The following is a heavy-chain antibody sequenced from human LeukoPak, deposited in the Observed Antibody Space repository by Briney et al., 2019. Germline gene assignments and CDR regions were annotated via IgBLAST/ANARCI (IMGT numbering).Heavy chain of an antibody. Sequence: SETLSLTCTVSSGSISSYYWSWIRQPAGKGLEWIGRIYTSRTTNYNPSLKSRVTMSVDTSRNQFSLKLSSVTAADTAVYYCARGPYCGGDCYFAYWGQGTLVTVFS. V-gene: IGHV4-4*07. CDR2: IYTSRTT. D-gene: IGHD2-21*01. CDR3: ARGPYCGGDCYFAY. CDR1: SGSISSYY. J-gene: IGHJ4*02.